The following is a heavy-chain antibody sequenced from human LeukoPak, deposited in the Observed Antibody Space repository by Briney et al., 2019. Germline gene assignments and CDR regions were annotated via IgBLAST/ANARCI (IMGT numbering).Heavy chain of an antibody. CDR2: INPNSGGT. Sequence: ASVKVSCKASGYTFTGYYMHWVRQAPGQGLEWTGWINPNSGGTNYAQKFQGRVTMTRDTSISTAYMELSRLRSDDTAVYYCAGGYSVAVPFQHWGQGTLVTVSS. V-gene: IGHV1-2*02. CDR1: GYTFTGYY. D-gene: IGHD6-19*01. CDR3: AGGYSVAVPFQH. J-gene: IGHJ1*01.